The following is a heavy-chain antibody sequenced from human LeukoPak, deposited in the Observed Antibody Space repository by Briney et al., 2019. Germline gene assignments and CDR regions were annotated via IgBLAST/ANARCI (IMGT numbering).Heavy chain of an antibody. V-gene: IGHV3-7*01. D-gene: IGHD3-3*01. Sequence: GGSLRLSCAASGFTFSSYWMSWVRQAPGKGMEWVANIKQDGSEKYYVDSVKGRFTISRDNAKNSLYLQMNSLRAEDTAVYYCARGGLRFLEWLAFDYWGQGTLVTVSS. CDR2: IKQDGSEK. CDR3: ARGGLRFLEWLAFDY. J-gene: IGHJ4*02. CDR1: GFTFSSYW.